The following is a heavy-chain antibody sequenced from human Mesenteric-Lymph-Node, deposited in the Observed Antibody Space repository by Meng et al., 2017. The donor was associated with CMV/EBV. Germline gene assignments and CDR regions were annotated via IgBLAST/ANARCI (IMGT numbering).Heavy chain of an antibody. V-gene: IGHV4-39*01. J-gene: IGHJ3*02. CDR1: GGSISSSSYY. Sequence: SETLSLTCTVSGGSISSSSYYWGWIRQPPGKGLEWIGSIYYSGSTYYNPSLKSRVTISVDTSKNQFSLKLSSVAAADTAVYYCAGRYYDSSGYAFYIWGQGKMVTVSS. CDR2: IYYSGST. CDR3: AGRYYDSSGYAFYI. D-gene: IGHD3-22*01.